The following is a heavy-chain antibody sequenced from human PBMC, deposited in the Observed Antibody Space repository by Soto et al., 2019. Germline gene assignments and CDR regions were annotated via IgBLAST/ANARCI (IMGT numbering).Heavy chain of an antibody. Sequence: GGSLRLSCAASGFTVRNNYMSWVRQAPGKGLEWVSLTYSGGTTDYADSVKGRFTISRDNSKNTLYLQMNSLRAEDTAVYYCARDLQLERKSFDCWGQGTLVTVSS. J-gene: IGHJ4*02. V-gene: IGHV3-66*01. CDR2: TYSGGTT. CDR3: ARDLQLERKSFDC. D-gene: IGHD2-2*01. CDR1: GFTVRNNY.